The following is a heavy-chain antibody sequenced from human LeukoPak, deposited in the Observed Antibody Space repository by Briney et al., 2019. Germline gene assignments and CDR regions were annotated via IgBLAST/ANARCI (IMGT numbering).Heavy chain of an antibody. CDR2: IRYDGSNK. J-gene: IGHJ5*02. CDR1: GFTFSSYG. Sequence: GGSLRLSCAASGFTFSSYGMHWVRQAPGKGLGWVAFIRYDGSNKYYADSVKGRFTISRDNSKNTLYLQMNSLRAEDTAVYYCGKERSGSYVHAFDPWGQGTLVTVSS. CDR3: GKERSGSYVHAFDP. V-gene: IGHV3-30*02. D-gene: IGHD3-3*01.